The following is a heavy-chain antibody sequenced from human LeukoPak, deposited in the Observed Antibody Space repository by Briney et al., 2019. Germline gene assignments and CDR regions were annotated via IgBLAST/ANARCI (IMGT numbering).Heavy chain of an antibody. CDR2: ISYDGSNK. CDR3: AKDGMVGNYYFDY. CDR1: GFTFSSYG. J-gene: IGHJ4*02. D-gene: IGHD1-26*01. Sequence: GGSLRLSCAASGFTFSSYGMHWVRQAPGKGLEQLAVISYDGSNKYYADSVKGRFTITRVNSKKTLYLQMISLVAEDAAVYYCAKDGMVGNYYFDYWGQGTLVTVSS. V-gene: IGHV3-30*18.